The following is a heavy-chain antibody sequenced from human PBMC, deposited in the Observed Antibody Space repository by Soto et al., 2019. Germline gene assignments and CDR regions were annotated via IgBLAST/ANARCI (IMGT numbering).Heavy chain of an antibody. J-gene: IGHJ4*02. CDR2: VYYRGTT. V-gene: IGHV4-59*01. D-gene: IGHD5-12*01. Sequence: ASETLALTCSFSVASMSPYYWTWVRQPPGKGLELIANVYYRGTTNYNSSLKSRVTISVATSKNQFSLTMTSVSAADTAIYYCARVGDGYNWDFDYWGQGTMVTVSS. CDR1: VASMSPYY. CDR3: ARVGDGYNWDFDY.